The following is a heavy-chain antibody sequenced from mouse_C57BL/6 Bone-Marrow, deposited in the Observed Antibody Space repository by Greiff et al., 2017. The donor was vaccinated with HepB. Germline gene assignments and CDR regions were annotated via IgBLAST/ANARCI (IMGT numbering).Heavy chain of an antibody. CDR3: VSSPYWYFDV. J-gene: IGHJ1*03. V-gene: IGHV1-64*01. Sequence: VQLQQPGAELVKPGASVKLSCKASGYTFTSYWMHWVKQRPGQGLEWIGMIHPYSGSTNYNEKFKSKATLTVDKSSSTAYMQLSSLTYEDSAVYYCVSSPYWYFDVWGTGTTVTVSS. D-gene: IGHD1-1*01. CDR1: GYTFTSYW. CDR2: IHPYSGST.